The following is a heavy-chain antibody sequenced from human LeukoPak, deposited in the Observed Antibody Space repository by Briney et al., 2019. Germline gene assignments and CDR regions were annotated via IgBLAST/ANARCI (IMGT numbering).Heavy chain of an antibody. V-gene: IGHV3-33*01. D-gene: IGHD2-15*01. CDR3: ARDRDCSGGSCYHTYGMDV. Sequence: PGRSLRLSCAASGFTFSSYGMRWVRQAPGKGLEWVAVIWYDGSNKYYADSVKGRFTISRDNSKNTLYLQMNSLRAEDTAVYYCARDRDCSGGSCYHTYGMDVWGQGTTVTVSS. CDR2: IWYDGSNK. J-gene: IGHJ6*02. CDR1: GFTFSSYG.